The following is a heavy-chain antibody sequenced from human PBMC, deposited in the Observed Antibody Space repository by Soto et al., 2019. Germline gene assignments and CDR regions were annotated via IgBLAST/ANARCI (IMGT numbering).Heavy chain of an antibody. D-gene: IGHD6-6*01. CDR1: GLTFSSYA. CDR3: ATRPSFDY. V-gene: IGHV3-23*01. J-gene: IGHJ4*02. CDR2: IRTSGDST. Sequence: EVQLLESGGGLVQPGGSLRLSCAVSGLTFSSYAMSWVRQAPGKGLEWVSTIRTSGDSTHYADSVKGRFTISRDNSKNTLYLQMNSLRAEDTAVYYCATRPSFDYWGQGTLVTVSS.